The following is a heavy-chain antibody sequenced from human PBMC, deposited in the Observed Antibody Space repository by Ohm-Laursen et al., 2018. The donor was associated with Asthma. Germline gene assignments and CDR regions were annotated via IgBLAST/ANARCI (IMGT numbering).Heavy chain of an antibody. Sequence: SLRLSCSASGFTFSSYAMSWVRQAPGKGLEWVSYISSDSVTIYYADSVKGRFTISRDNAKHSLYLQMTSLRAEDTAVYYCAREWGGMDVWGLGATVTVSS. CDR1: GFTFSSYA. D-gene: IGHD1-26*01. CDR3: AREWGGMDV. CDR2: ISSDSVTI. J-gene: IGHJ6*02. V-gene: IGHV3-48*01.